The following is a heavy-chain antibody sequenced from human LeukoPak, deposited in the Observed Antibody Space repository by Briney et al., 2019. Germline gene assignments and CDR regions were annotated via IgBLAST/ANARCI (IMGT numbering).Heavy chain of an antibody. Sequence: ASVKVSCKASGYTFTSYGISWVRQAPGQGLEWMGWISAYNGNTNYAQKLQGRVTMTTDTSTSAAYMELRSLRSDDTAAYYCARDRSSMVRGVIGYNWFDPWGQGTLVTVSS. CDR1: GYTFTSYG. V-gene: IGHV1-18*01. J-gene: IGHJ5*02. D-gene: IGHD3-10*01. CDR3: ARDRSSMVRGVIGYNWFDP. CDR2: ISAYNGNT.